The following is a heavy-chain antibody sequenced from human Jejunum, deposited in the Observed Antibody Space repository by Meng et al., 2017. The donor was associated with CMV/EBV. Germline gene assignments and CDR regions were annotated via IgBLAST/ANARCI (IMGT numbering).Heavy chain of an antibody. D-gene: IGHD2-15*01. CDR1: GYTFTSSE. V-gene: IGHV1-8*01. J-gene: IGHJ6*02. CDR3: LLTPRRVGHGMDV. CDR2: MNPNNGNT. Sequence: SGYTFTSSEINWVRQATGQGLEWMGWMNPNNGNTGYGQKFQGRVTLTRNTAISTAYMELSSLRSEDTAVYYCLLTPRRVGHGMDVWGHGTKVTVSS.